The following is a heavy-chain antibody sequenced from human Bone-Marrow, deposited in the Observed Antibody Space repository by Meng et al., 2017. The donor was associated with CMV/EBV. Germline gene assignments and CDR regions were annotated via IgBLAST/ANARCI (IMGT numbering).Heavy chain of an antibody. Sequence: ASVKVSCKASGYTFTRYVISWVRQAPGQGLEWMGWISAYNGNTNYAQKLQGRVTMTTDTSTSTAYMELRSLRSDDTAVYYCARDHTSHNPLRFLEWLSSTPFYSGMAVWGQGPTVTV. D-gene: IGHD3-3*01. V-gene: IGHV1-18*01. J-gene: IGHJ6*02. CDR1: GYTFTRYV. CDR3: ARDHTSHNPLRFLEWLSSTPFYSGMAV. CDR2: ISAYNGNT.